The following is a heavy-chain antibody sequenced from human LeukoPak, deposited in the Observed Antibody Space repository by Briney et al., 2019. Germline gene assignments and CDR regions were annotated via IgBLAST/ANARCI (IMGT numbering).Heavy chain of an antibody. CDR1: GGTFSSYA. V-gene: IGHV1-69*01. Sequence: SVKVSCKASGGTFSSYAISWVRQAPGQGLEWMGGIIPIFGTANYAQKFQGRVTITADESTSTAYMELSSLRSEDTAVYYCARDKVVGAGNYYYYMNVWAKGPTVTVSS. J-gene: IGHJ6*03. CDR3: ARDKVVGAGNYYYYMNV. CDR2: IIPIFGTA. D-gene: IGHD1-26*01.